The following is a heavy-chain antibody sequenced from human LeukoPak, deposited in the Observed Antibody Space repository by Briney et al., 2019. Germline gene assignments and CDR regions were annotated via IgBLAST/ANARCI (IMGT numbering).Heavy chain of an antibody. V-gene: IGHV4-39*01. CDR2: IFYSGTT. CDR1: GGSISSSSYY. Sequence: SETLSLTCTVSGGSISSSSYYWGWIRQPPGKGLEWIGTIFYSGTTYYNPSLKSRVTISVDTSKNQFSLKLSSVTAADTAVYYCATQILLCHYYWGQGTPVTVSS. D-gene: IGHD2/OR15-2a*01. J-gene: IGHJ4*02. CDR3: ATQILLCHYY.